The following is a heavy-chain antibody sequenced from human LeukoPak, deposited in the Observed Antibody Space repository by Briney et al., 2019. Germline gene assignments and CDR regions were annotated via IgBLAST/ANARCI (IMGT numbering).Heavy chain of an antibody. CDR2: IYYSGRT. V-gene: IGHV4-31*01. CDR3: ASFPGSGSYRLNYFDY. Sequence: SETLSLTCTVSGGAITSGVYYWSWIRQHPGKGLEWMGYIYYSGRTYYNPPLKSQVTISVDTSNNQFSLKLSSVTAAETAVYYCASFPGSGSYRLNYFDYWGQGTLVTVSS. CDR1: GGAITSGVYY. D-gene: IGHD3-10*01. J-gene: IGHJ4*02.